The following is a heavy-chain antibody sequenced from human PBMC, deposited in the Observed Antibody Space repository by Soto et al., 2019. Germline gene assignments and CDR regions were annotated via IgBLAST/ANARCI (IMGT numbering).Heavy chain of an antibody. D-gene: IGHD2-21*01. CDR3: AREGKHRDPFDY. Sequence: PGGSLRLSCEASGFSFSSYEMNWVRQAPGKGLEWVSYISTGGGAIHYADSVKGRFTISRDNAKNSLYLQMNSLRAEDTAVYYCAREGKHRDPFDYWGQGTLVTVSS. V-gene: IGHV3-48*03. CDR1: GFSFSSYE. J-gene: IGHJ4*02. CDR2: ISTGGGAI.